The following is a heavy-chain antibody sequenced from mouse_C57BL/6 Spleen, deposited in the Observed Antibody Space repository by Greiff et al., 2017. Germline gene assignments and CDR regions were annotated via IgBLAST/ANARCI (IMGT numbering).Heavy chain of an antibody. CDR1: GYTFTSYW. CDR2: IHPNSGST. V-gene: IGHV1-64*01. Sequence: VKLQESGAELVKPGASVKLSCKASGYTFTSYWMHWVKQRPGQGLEWIGMIHPNSGSTNYNEKFKSKATLTVDKSSSTAYMQLSSLTSEDSAVYYCARGDGRFAYWGQGTLVTVSA. J-gene: IGHJ3*01. D-gene: IGHD2-3*01. CDR3: ARGDGRFAY.